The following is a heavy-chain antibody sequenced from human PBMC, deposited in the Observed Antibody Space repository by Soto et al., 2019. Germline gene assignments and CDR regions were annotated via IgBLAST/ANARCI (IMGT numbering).Heavy chain of an antibody. V-gene: IGHV3-23*01. D-gene: IGHD2-2*01. CDR1: GFTFSSYA. J-gene: IGHJ5*02. Sequence: GGSLRLSCAASGFTFSSYAMSWVRQAPGKGLEWVSAISGSGGSTYYADSVKGRFTISRDNSKNTLYLQMNSLRAEDTAVYYCAMKKTRTVPAGSWFDPWGQGTLVTVSS. CDR3: AMKKTRTVPAGSWFDP. CDR2: ISGSGGST.